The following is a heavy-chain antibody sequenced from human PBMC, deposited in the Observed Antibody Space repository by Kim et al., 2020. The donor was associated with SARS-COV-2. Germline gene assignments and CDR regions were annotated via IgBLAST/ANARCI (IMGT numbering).Heavy chain of an antibody. CDR3: ARDKGVLLWFGGPYYGMDV. J-gene: IGHJ6*02. CDR2: TYYRSKWYN. Sequence: SQTLSLTCAISGDSVSSNSAAWNWIRQSPSRGLEWLGRTYYRSKWYNDYAVSVKSRITINPDTSKNQFSLQLNSVTPEDTAVYYCARDKGVLLWFGGPYYGMDVWGQGTTVTVSS. CDR1: GDSVSSNSAA. D-gene: IGHD3-10*01. V-gene: IGHV6-1*01.